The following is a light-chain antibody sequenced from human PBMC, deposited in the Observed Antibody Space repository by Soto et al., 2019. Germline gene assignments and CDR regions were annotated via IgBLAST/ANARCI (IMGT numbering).Light chain of an antibody. Sequence: QSALTQPASVSGSPGQSITISCTGTSSDVGGHNSVAWYQHNPGKAPKLMIYDVSNRPSGVSSRFSGSKSGNTASLSISGLQAEDEADYYCSSYTSSSTSFGTGTKLTVL. CDR1: SSDVGGHNS. CDR3: SSYTSSSTS. CDR2: DVS. J-gene: IGLJ1*01. V-gene: IGLV2-14*01.